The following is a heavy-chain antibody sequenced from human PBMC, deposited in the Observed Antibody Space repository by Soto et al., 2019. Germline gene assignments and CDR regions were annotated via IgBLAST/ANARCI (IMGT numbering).Heavy chain of an antibody. CDR2: IRGDGSST. J-gene: IGHJ5*02. CDR3: AREEIEAVGTIRWFDP. V-gene: IGHV3-74*03. Sequence: EVQLVESGGDLVQPGGSLRLSCAASGFTFSRHWMHWVRQTPGKGPVWVARIRGDGSSTKYADSVKGRFTIARDNGKNTLFLQMSSLRVEDSAVYYCAREEIEAVGTIRWFDPWGQGTLVTVSS. CDR1: GFTFSRHW. D-gene: IGHD6-25*01.